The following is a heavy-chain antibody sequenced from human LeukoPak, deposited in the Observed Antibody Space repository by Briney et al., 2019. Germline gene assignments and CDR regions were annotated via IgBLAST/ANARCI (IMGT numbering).Heavy chain of an antibody. CDR3: ARGLQVADP. CDR1: GGSFSGYY. V-gene: IGHV4-34*01. J-gene: IGHJ5*02. Sequence: SETLSLTCAVYGGSFSGYYWSCIRQPPGEGLEWIGEINHSGSTNDNPSLKSRVTISVDTSKSQFSLKLSSLTAADTAVYYCARGLQVADPWGQGNLVTVSS. D-gene: IGHD2-15*01. CDR2: INHSGST.